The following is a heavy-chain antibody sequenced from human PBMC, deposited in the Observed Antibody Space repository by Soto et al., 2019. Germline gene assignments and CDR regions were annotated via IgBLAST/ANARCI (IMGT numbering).Heavy chain of an antibody. Sequence: EVQLSESGGGLVQPGGSLGLSCAASGFTFSSYGMSWVRQAPGKGLEWVSGISGSGGSTYYADSVKGRFTISRDNSKNTLYLQMISLRAQDTAVYYCARADRTGSGWYSNYYSVMDVWGQGTTVTVPS. CDR2: ISGSGGST. V-gene: IGHV3-23*01. CDR1: GFTFSSYG. J-gene: IGHJ6*02. D-gene: IGHD6-19*01. CDR3: ARADRTGSGWYSNYYSVMDV.